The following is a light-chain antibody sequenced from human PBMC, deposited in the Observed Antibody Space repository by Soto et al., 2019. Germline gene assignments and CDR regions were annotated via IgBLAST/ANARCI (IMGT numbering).Light chain of an antibody. V-gene: IGKV3-11*01. J-gene: IGKJ2*01. CDR3: QQRFNWPRFT. Sequence: EIVLTQSPATLSLSPGERATLSCRASQSVSSYLAWYQQKPGQAPRLLIYDASNRATGIPARFSGGGSGTNYTLTISSPEPEDFAVYYCQQRFNWPRFTFGQGTKLEIK. CDR1: QSVSSY. CDR2: DAS.